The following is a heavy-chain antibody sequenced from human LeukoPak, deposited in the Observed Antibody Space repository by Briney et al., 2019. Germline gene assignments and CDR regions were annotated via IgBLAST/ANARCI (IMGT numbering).Heavy chain of an antibody. CDR1: GGSFSGYY. Sequence: SETLSLTCAVYGGSFSGYYWSWIRQPPGKGLEWIGEINHSGSTNYNPSLKSRVTISVDTSKNQFSLELSSVTAADTAVYYCARHAVRWLQLGRPFFDYWGQGTLVTVSS. CDR2: INHSGST. D-gene: IGHD5-24*01. J-gene: IGHJ4*02. V-gene: IGHV4-34*01. CDR3: ARHAVRWLQLGRPFFDY.